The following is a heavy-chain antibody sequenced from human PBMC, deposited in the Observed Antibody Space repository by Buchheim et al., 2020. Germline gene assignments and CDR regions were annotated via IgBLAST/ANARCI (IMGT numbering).Heavy chain of an antibody. D-gene: IGHD3-10*01. Sequence: EVQLLESGGGLVQPGGSLRLSCAASGFTFSTYDMTWVRQAPGKGLEWVSIISGSGGGTSYADSVRGRFTISRDNSKSTVHLQMNSLRVEDSALYFCAKEASGPGWRLTDYWGQGTL. V-gene: IGHV3-23*01. CDR3: AKEASGPGWRLTDY. CDR2: ISGSGGGT. J-gene: IGHJ4*02. CDR1: GFTFSTYD.